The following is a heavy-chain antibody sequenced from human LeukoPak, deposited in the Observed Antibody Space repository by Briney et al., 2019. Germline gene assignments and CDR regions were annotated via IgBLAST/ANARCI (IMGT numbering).Heavy chain of an antibody. CDR3: ASVYYDFWRALNVGDVFDP. D-gene: IGHD3-3*01. CDR2: IIPIFGTA. Sequence: SVKVSCEASGGTFSSYAISWVRQAPGQGLEWMGGIIPIFGTANYAQKFQGRVTITADKSTSTAYMELSSLRSEDMAVYYCASVYYDFWRALNVGDVFDPWGQGTLVTVSS. V-gene: IGHV1-69*06. J-gene: IGHJ5*02. CDR1: GGTFSSYA.